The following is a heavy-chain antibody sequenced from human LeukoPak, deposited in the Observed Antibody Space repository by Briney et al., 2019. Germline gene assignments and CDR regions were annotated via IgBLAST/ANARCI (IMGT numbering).Heavy chain of an antibody. CDR3: ARADGGPNWFDP. CDR2: INHSGST. D-gene: IGHD4-23*01. J-gene: IGHJ5*02. Sequence: PSETLSLTCAEYGGSFSAYYWSWIRQPPGKGQEWIGEINHSGSTNYNPSLKSRGTISVDTSKNQFTLKLSSVTAAATAVYYCARADGGPNWFDPWGQGTLVTVSS. V-gene: IGHV4-34*01. CDR1: GGSFSAYY.